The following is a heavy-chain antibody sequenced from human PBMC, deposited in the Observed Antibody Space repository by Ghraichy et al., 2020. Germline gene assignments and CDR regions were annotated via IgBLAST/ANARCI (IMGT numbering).Heavy chain of an antibody. J-gene: IGHJ4*02. D-gene: IGHD1-20*01. V-gene: IGHV1-46*01. Sequence: ASVKVSCKASGYNFISYYMHWVRQAPGQGPEWVGIINPSGGKTSYARKLQGRVTMTSDTSTSTVYMELTSLELEDTALYYCARWGIIGTSGIDFWGQGTLVTVS. CDR1: GYNFISYY. CDR3: ARWGIIGTSGIDF. CDR2: INPSGGKT.